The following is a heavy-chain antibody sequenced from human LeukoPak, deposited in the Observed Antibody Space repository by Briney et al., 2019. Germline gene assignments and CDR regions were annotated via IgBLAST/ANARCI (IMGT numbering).Heavy chain of an antibody. CDR3: VRDFRFLEDY. J-gene: IGHJ4*02. Sequence: GGSLRLSCAASAFTFDDYAMHWVRQAPGKGLEWVSGISWNSDNIEYADSVKGRFTISRDNANNSLYLQMNSLRAEDTAVYYCVRDFRFLEDYWGQGTLVTVSS. V-gene: IGHV3-9*01. CDR2: ISWNSDNI. CDR1: AFTFDDYA. D-gene: IGHD3-3*01.